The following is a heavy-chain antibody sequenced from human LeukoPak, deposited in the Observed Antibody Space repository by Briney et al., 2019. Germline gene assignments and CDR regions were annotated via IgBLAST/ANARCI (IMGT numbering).Heavy chain of an antibody. CDR1: GFTVSSNY. J-gene: IGHJ4*02. D-gene: IGHD6-13*01. Sequence: GGSLRLSCAASGFTVSSNYMSWVRQAPGKGLEWVSVIYSGGSTYYADSVKGRFTISRDNSKNTLYLQMNSLRAEDTAVYYCARDLGRSWYHFDYWGQGTLVTVSS. CDR2: IYSGGST. CDR3: ARDLGRSWYHFDY. V-gene: IGHV3-53*01.